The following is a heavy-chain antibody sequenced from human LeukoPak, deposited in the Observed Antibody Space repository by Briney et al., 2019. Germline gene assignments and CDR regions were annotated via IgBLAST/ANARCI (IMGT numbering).Heavy chain of an antibody. CDR1: GGTFSSYA. CDR2: IIPIFGTA. Sequence: ASVKVSCKASGGTFSSYAISWVRQAPGQGLEWMGGIIPIFGTANYAQKFQGRVTITADESTSTAYMELSSLRSEDTAVYYCARGYGGGKPYDLGYWGQGTLVTVSS. D-gene: IGHD4-23*01. V-gene: IGHV1-69*13. CDR3: ARGYGGGKPYDLGY. J-gene: IGHJ4*02.